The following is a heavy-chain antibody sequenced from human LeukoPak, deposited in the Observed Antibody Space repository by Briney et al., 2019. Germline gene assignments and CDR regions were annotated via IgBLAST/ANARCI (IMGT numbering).Heavy chain of an antibody. Sequence: SETLSLTCAVSGASISSSHWWSWVRQPPGKGLELIGEIYHSGSTNYNPSLKSRVTMSADKSKNHFSLNVSSVTAADTAVYYCARAYTVWTDYQPRYYYGMDVWGQGTTVTVSS. V-gene: IGHV4-4*02. D-gene: IGHD2-2*01. J-gene: IGHJ6*02. CDR1: GASISSSHW. CDR2: IYHSGST. CDR3: ARAYTVWTDYQPRYYYGMDV.